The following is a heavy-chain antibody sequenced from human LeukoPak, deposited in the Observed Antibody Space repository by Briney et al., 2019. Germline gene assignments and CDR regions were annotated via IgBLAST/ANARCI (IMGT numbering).Heavy chain of an antibody. V-gene: IGHV4-39*01. D-gene: IGHD3-22*01. J-gene: IGHJ4*02. CDR3: ANGPHDFYDSSGYYEFDY. Sequence: PSETLSLTCTVSGGSISSSSYYWGWIRQPPGKGLEWIGSIYYSGSTFYNPSLKSRVTISVDTSKNQFSLKLSSVTAADTAVYYCANGPHDFYDSSGYYEFDYWGQGTLVTVSS. CDR2: IYYSGST. CDR1: GGSISSSSYY.